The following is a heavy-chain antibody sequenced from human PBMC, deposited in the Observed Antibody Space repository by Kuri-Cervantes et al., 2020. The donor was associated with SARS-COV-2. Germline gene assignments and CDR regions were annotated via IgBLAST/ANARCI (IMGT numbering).Heavy chain of an antibody. D-gene: IGHD6-19*01. V-gene: IGHV4-34*01. J-gene: IGHJ6*03. CDR2: INHSGST. Sequence: SQTLSLTCAVYGGSFSGYYWSWIRQPPGKGLEWIGEINHSGSTNYNPSLKSRVTISVDTSKNQFSPKLSSVTAADTAAYYCARAPADSSGWYYYYYYYMDVWGKGTTVTVSS. CDR1: GGSFSGYY. CDR3: ARAPADSSGWYYYYYYYMDV.